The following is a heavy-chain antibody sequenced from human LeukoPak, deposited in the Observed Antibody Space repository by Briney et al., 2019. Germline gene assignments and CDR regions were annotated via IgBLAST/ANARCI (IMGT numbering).Heavy chain of an antibody. D-gene: IGHD4-17*01. CDR1: GYIFTDFF. J-gene: IGHJ4*02. CDR2: VNPNDGGT. CDR3: ARDDYGDLQYFED. V-gene: IGHV1-2*02. Sequence: ASVKVSCKASGYIFTDFFLHWVRQAPGQGLEWMGLVNPNDGGTIYAQNFQGRVTLARDTSISTAYMELSRLRSDDTAVYYCARDDYGDLQYFEDWGQGTLVTVSS.